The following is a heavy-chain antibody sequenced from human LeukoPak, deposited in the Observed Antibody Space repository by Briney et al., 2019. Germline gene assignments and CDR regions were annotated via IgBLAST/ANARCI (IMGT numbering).Heavy chain of an antibody. CDR3: ARVMVESAGDY. V-gene: IGHV4-38-2*02. D-gene: IGHD2-8*01. Sequence: PSETLSLTCTVSGFPISSGYYWGWIRQPPGQGLEWIGSIYHSGTPYYNPSLKSRVTISVDTSKNQFSLKLRSVTAADTAVYYCARVMVESAGDYWGQGTLVTVSP. J-gene: IGHJ4*02. CDR1: GFPISSGYY. CDR2: IYHSGTP.